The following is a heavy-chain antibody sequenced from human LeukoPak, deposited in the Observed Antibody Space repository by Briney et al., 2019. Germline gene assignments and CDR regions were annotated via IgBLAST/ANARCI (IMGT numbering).Heavy chain of an antibody. D-gene: IGHD3-3*01. CDR1: GGSISSSSYY. Sequence: PSETLSLTCTVSGGSISSSSYYWGWIRQPPGKGLEWIGSIYYSGSTYYNPSLKSRVTISVDTSKSQFSLKLSSVTAADTAVYYCARRAGGYDFYYFDYWGQGTLVTVSS. V-gene: IGHV4-39*01. J-gene: IGHJ4*02. CDR2: IYYSGST. CDR3: ARRAGGYDFYYFDY.